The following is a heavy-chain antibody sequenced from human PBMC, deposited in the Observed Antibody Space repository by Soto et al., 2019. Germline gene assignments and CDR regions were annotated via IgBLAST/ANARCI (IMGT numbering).Heavy chain of an antibody. CDR2: ISDSGVST. D-gene: IGHD5-18*01. CDR1: GFTFSSDA. J-gene: IGHJ4*02. V-gene: IGHV3-23*01. CDR3: ASSDRGSYGYRY. Sequence: EVQLLESGGGLVQPGGSLRLSCAASGFTFSSDAMSWVRQAPVTGLDWVSSISDSGVSTYYADCVKGRFTISRDNSKNTLYLQINSLRGEDTAVYYRASSDRGSYGYRYLCQGTLVTVS.